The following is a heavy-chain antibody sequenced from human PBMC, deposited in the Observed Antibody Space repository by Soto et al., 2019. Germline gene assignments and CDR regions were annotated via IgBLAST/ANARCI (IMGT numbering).Heavy chain of an antibody. Sequence: GGSLNLSGKGSGYSFTSYWINGVRQMGGKGLEWMGRIDPSDSYTNYSPSFKGQITISADRSISTAYLQWSSLKASDTAMYYCARGITGISHPYHFDSWGQGTPVKVSS. CDR3: ARGITGISHPYHFDS. D-gene: IGHD1-20*01. CDR2: IDPSDSYT. CDR1: GYSFTSYW. J-gene: IGHJ4*02. V-gene: IGHV5-10-1*04.